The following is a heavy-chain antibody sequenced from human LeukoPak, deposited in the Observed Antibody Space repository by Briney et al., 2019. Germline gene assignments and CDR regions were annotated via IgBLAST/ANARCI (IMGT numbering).Heavy chain of an antibody. CDR2: INPSGGST. D-gene: IGHD3-10*01. CDR1: GYTFTSYY. J-gene: IGHJ6*02. CDR3: AGDGEVNMVQGVIITPSYYYYGMDV. V-gene: IGHV1-46*01. Sequence: ASVKVSCKASGYTFTSYYMHWVRQAPGQGLEWMGIINPSGGSTSYAQKFQGRVTMTRDTSTSTVYMELSSLRSEDTAVYYCAGDGEVNMVQGVIITPSYYYYGMDVWGQGTTVTVSS.